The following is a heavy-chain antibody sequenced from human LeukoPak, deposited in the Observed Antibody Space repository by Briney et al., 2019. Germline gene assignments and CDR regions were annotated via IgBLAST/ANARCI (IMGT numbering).Heavy chain of an antibody. CDR3: AKDLLSGGNCYSIFHY. CDR1: GFTFSSYA. CDR2: ISGSGDST. D-gene: IGHD2-15*01. V-gene: IGHV3-23*01. Sequence: GGSLRLSCAASGFTFSSYAISWVRQAPGKGLEWVSGISGSGDSTYYADSVKGRFTISRDNSKNTLYLQMNSLRAEDTAVYCCAKDLLSGGNCYSIFHYWGQGTLVTVSS. J-gene: IGHJ4*02.